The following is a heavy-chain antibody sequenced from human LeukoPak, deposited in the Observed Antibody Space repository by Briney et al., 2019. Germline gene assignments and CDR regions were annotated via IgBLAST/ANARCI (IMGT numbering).Heavy chain of an antibody. CDR1: GFTFSSYA. J-gene: IGHJ4*02. V-gene: IGHV3-23*01. D-gene: IGHD3-22*01. CDR3: ATPLDYYDRSDSHQGGD. CDR2: ISGSGGST. Sequence: GGSLRLSCAASGFTFSSYAMSWVRQAPGKGLEWVSAISGSGGSTYYADSVKGRFTISRDNSKNTLYLQMNSLRAEDTAVYYCATPLDYYDRSDSHQGGDWGQGTLVTVSS.